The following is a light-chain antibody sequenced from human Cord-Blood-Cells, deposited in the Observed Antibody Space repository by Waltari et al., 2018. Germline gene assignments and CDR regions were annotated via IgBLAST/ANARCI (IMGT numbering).Light chain of an antibody. CDR1: QSISSY. CDR2: AAS. V-gene: IGKV1-39*01. J-gene: IGKJ1*01. CDR3: QQSYSTPWT. Sequence: DIQMTQSPSSLSASVGDRVTITRRASQSISSYLNWYQQKPGKAPKLLIYAASSLQSGVPSRFSGSGSGTDFTLTISSRQPEDFATYYCQQSYSTPWTFGQGTKVEIK.